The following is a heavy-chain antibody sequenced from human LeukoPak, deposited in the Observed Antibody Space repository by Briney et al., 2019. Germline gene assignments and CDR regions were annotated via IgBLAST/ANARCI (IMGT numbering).Heavy chain of an antibody. J-gene: IGHJ4*02. Sequence: GGSLRLSCAASGFIFSSYTMNWVRQAPGKGLEWVSSISSSSNYIYYVDSVKGRFTISRDNAKNSLYLQMNSLRDEDTAVYYCARDLYSTSSFDCWGQGTLVTVSS. CDR1: GFIFSSYT. V-gene: IGHV3-21*01. CDR3: ARDLYSTSSFDC. CDR2: ISSSSNYI. D-gene: IGHD6-6*01.